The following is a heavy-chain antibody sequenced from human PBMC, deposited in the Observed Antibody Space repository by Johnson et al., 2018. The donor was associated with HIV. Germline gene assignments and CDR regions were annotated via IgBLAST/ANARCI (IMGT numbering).Heavy chain of an antibody. V-gene: IGHV3-7*01. Sequence: VQLVESGGGVVRPGGSLRLSCAASGFTFDDYGMSWVRQAPGKGLEWVANIKQDGSDKHYVGSVKGRFTISRDNAKKSLDLQMNSLRVEDTAVYYCARDGPWLQSQRNAFDIWGQGTMVTVSS. CDR3: ARDGPWLQSQRNAFDI. CDR2: IKQDGSDK. D-gene: IGHD5-24*01. J-gene: IGHJ3*02. CDR1: GFTFDDYG.